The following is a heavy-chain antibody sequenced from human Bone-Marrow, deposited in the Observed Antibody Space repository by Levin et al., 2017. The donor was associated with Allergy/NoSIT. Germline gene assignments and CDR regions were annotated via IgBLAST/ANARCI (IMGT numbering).Heavy chain of an antibody. D-gene: IGHD6-13*01. J-gene: IGHJ4*02. CDR1: GGTFSSYA. Sequence: SVKVSCKASGGTFSSYAISWVRQAPGQGLEWMGGIIPIFGTANYAQKFQGRVTITADESTSTAYMELSSLRSEDTAVYYCARDSRIAAAGYGRGRFDYWGQGTLVTVSS. CDR2: IIPIFGTA. CDR3: ARDSRIAAAGYGRGRFDY. V-gene: IGHV1-69*13.